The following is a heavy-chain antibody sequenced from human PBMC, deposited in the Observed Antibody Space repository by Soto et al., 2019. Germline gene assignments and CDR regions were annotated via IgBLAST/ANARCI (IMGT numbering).Heavy chain of an antibody. CDR2: IYYSGST. D-gene: IGHD3-10*01. Sequence: PSETLSLTCTVSGGSISSGGYYWSWIRQHPGKGLEWIGYIYYSGSTYYNPSLKSRVTISVDTSKNQFPLKLSSVTAADTAVYYCAIAYGSGSGWFDPWGQGTLVTVCS. J-gene: IGHJ5*02. CDR3: AIAYGSGSGWFDP. V-gene: IGHV4-31*03. CDR1: GGSISSGGYY.